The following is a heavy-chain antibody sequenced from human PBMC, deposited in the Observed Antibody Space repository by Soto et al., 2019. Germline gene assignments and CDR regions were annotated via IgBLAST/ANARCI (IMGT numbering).Heavy chain of an antibody. V-gene: IGHV3-33*01. CDR2: IWYDGSNK. D-gene: IGHD4-17*01. CDR1: GFTFSSYG. Sequence: GGSLRLSCAASGFTFSSYGMHWVRQAPGKGLEWVAVIWYDGSNKYYADSVKGRFTISRDNSKNTLYLQMNSLRAEDTAVYYCARDPGTTTVMFDYWGQGTLVTVSS. CDR3: ARDPGTTTVMFDY. J-gene: IGHJ4*02.